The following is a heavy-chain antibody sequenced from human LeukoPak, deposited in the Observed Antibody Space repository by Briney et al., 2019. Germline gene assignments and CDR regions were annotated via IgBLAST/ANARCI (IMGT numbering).Heavy chain of an antibody. CDR1: GFTFSGYH. CDR2: ISSSSSTI. CDR3: ARSGNYPYGMDV. J-gene: IGHJ6*02. D-gene: IGHD1-26*01. V-gene: IGHV3-48*02. Sequence: GGSLRLSCVASGFTFSGYHINWVRQAPGKGLEWVSYISSSSSTIYYADSVKGRFTISRDNAKNSLYLQMNGLRDEDTAVYYCARSGNYPYGMDVWGQGTTVTVSS.